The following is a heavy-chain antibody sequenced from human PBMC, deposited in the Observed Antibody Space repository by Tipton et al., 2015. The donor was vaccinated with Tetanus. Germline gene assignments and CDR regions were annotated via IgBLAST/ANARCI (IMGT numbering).Heavy chain of an antibody. V-gene: IGHV4-39*01. CDR3: ARHRSSGWDFTR. CDR2: IHHTGST. J-gene: IGHJ1*01. CDR1: GASFSSSTYY. D-gene: IGHD3-10*01. Sequence: GLVKPSETLSLICNVSGASFSSSTYYWAWLRQPPGKGLEWIGSIHHTGSTFYSSPLRSRVSLDADLSENQFSLNLKSVTAADTAVYYCARHRSSGWDFTRWGQGTLVTVFS.